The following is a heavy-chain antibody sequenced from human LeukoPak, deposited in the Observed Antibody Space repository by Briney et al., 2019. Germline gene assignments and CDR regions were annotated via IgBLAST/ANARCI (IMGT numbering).Heavy chain of an antibody. CDR3: ARRENYYDSSGSLRGGFDI. J-gene: IGHJ3*02. CDR1: GGSISSSSHD. D-gene: IGHD3-22*01. V-gene: IGHV4-39*01. Sequence: PSGTLSLTCTVSGGSISSSSHDWGWIRQPPGKGLEWIASIYYGGSTYYNPSLKSRVTISVDTSKNQFSLKLNSVTAADTAVYSCARRENYYDSSGSLRGGFDIWGQGTVVTVSS. CDR2: IYYGGST.